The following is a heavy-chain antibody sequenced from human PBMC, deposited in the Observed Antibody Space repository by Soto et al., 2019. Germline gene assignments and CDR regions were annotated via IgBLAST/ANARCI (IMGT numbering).Heavy chain of an antibody. J-gene: IGHJ4*02. Sequence: EVQLLESGGGLVQPGGALRLSCAASGFTFSSHAMSWVRQAPGKGLEWISSISGGSEGAYYADSVKGRFTISRDNSKNTLYLQMNSLRVEDTAVYYCARESSSSCHDYWGQGTLVTVSS. D-gene: IGHD6-13*01. CDR3: ARESSSSCHDY. CDR1: GFTFSSHA. CDR2: ISGGSEGA. V-gene: IGHV3-23*01.